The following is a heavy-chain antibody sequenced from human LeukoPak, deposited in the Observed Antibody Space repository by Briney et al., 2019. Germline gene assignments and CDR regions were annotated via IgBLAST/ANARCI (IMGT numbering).Heavy chain of an antibody. CDR1: GFTFSNAW. V-gene: IGHV3-15*01. J-gene: IGHJ4*02. CDR2: IKSKTDGGTT. Sequence: KPGGSLRLSCAASGFTFSNAWMSWVRQAPGKGLEWVGHIKSKTDGGTTDYAAPVKGRFTISRDDSKNTLYLQMNSLKTEDTAVYYCTTLYYYDRRERGYFDYWGQGTLVTVSS. D-gene: IGHD3-22*01. CDR3: TTLYYYDRRERGYFDY.